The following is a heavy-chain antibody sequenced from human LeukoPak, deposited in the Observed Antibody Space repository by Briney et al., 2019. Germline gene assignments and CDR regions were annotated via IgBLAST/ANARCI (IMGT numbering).Heavy chain of an antibody. J-gene: IGHJ3*02. D-gene: IGHD1-20*01. CDR1: GGSISSSSYY. CDR3: ARHPRISGMTKRTFDI. CDR2: IYYSGST. V-gene: IGHV4-39*01. Sequence: KPSETLSLTCTVSGGSISSSSYYWGWIRQPPGKGLEWIGSIYYSGSTYYNPSLKSRVTISVDTSKNQFSLKLSPVTAADTAVYYCARHPRISGMTKRTFDIWGQGTMVTVSS.